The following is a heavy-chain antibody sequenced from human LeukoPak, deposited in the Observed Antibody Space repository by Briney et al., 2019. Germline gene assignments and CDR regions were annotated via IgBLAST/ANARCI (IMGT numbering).Heavy chain of an antibody. CDR2: INHDGRT. V-gene: IGHV4-34*01. CDR1: GGSFSGHY. D-gene: IGHD3-22*01. CDR3: ARHDSSGHYNAFDI. Sequence: PSETLSLTCSVYGGSFSGHYWSWIRQAPEKGLEWIGEINHDGRTNSNLSLKSRVTISVDTSKNQFSLKLTSVTAADRGVYYCARHDSSGHYNAFDIWGQGTRVTVSS. J-gene: IGHJ3*02.